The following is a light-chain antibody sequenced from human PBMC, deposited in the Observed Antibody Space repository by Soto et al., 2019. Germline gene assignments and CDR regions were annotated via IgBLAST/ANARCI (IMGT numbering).Light chain of an antibody. Sequence: QSALTQPASVSGSPGQSITISCVGTSGDIGDYNYVSWYQQHPGKVPKVIIYDVSNRPSGVSYRFSGTKSGNTASLTVSGLQAEDAADYYCCSYTRSGTLIFGTGTKGTVL. V-gene: IGLV2-14*01. J-gene: IGLJ1*01. CDR2: DVS. CDR1: SGDIGDYNY. CDR3: CSYTRSGTLI.